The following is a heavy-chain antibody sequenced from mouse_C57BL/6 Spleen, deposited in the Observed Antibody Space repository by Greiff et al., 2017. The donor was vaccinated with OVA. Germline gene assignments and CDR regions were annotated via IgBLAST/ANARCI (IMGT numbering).Heavy chain of an antibody. Sequence: EVKLMESGPVLVKPGASVKMSCKASGYTFTDYYMNWAKQSHGKSLEWIGVINPYNGGTSYNQKFKGKATLTVDKSSSTAYMELNSLTSEDSAVYYCARGTVVARRYFDYWGQGTTLTVSS. D-gene: IGHD1-1*01. CDR3: ARGTVVARRYFDY. J-gene: IGHJ2*01. V-gene: IGHV1-19*01. CDR1: GYTFTDYY. CDR2: INPYNGGT.